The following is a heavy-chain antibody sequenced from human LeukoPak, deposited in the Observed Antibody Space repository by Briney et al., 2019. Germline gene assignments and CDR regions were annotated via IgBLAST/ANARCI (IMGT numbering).Heavy chain of an antibody. J-gene: IGHJ6*03. Sequence: ASVKVSCKASGYTFTSYGISWVRQAPGQGLEWMGWISAYNGNTNYAQKLQGRVTMTTDTSTSTAYMEPRSLRSDDTAVYYCASGYSGYDYYYYYYMDVWGKGTTVTVPS. CDR2: ISAYNGNT. D-gene: IGHD5-12*01. V-gene: IGHV1-18*01. CDR3: ASGYSGYDYYYYYYMDV. CDR1: GYTFTSYG.